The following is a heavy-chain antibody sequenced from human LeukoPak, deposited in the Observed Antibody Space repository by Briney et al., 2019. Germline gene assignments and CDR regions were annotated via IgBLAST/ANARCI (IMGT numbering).Heavy chain of an antibody. V-gene: IGHV3-48*01. CDR1: GFTFSSYS. J-gene: IGHJ4*02. CDR3: ARDRYYYDSSLGY. D-gene: IGHD3-22*01. CDR2: ISSSSSTI. Sequence: GGSLRLFCAASGFTFSSYSMNWVRQAPGKGLEWVSYISSSSSTIYYTDSVKGRFTISRDNAKKSLFLQMNSLRAEDTAVYYCARDRYYYDSSLGYWGQGTLVTVSS.